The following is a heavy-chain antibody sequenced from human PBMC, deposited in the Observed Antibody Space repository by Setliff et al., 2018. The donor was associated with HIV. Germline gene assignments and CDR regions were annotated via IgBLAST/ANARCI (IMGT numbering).Heavy chain of an antibody. Sequence: SETLSLTCTVSGASITSHYWSWIRQSPGRELEWIGCIYSTGSTNYNPSLQSRVSISMDASKNKFSLKVTSVTSADTAVYYCAKGAGFYGDYTFDYWGQGNLVTVSS. J-gene: IGHJ4*02. CDR3: AKGAGFYGDYTFDY. V-gene: IGHV4-59*11. D-gene: IGHD4-17*01. CDR1: GASITSHY. CDR2: IYSTGST.